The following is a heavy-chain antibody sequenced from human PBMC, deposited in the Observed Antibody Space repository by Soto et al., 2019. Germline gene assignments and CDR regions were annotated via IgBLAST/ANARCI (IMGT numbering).Heavy chain of an antibody. V-gene: IGHV5-51*01. CDR1: GFSFTSYW. CDR3: AKHEGYCSSTRCYNFDY. Sequence: GESLKISCKGSGFSFTSYWIAWVRQMPGKGLEWMGIIYPGDSDTSYSPSFQGQVTISADKSISTAYLQWSSLKASDTAMYYCAKHEGYCSSTRCYNFDYWGQGTLVTVSS. J-gene: IGHJ4*02. D-gene: IGHD2-2*01. CDR2: IYPGDSDT.